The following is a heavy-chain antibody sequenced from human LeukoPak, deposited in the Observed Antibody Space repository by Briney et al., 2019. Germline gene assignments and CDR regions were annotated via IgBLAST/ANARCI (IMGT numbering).Heavy chain of an antibody. Sequence: SETLSLTCAVSGGSISSSNWWSWVRQPPGKGLEWIGRIYTSGSTNYNPSLKSRVTMSVDTSKKQFSLKLSSVTAADTAVYYCARVRGSSGSYEYYHYMDVWGKGTTVTISS. CDR2: IYTSGST. J-gene: IGHJ6*03. V-gene: IGHV4-4*02. CDR1: GGSISSSNW. D-gene: IGHD1-26*01. CDR3: ARVRGSSGSYEYYHYMDV.